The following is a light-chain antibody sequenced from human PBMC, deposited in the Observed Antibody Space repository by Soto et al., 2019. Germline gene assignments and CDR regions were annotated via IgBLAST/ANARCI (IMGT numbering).Light chain of an antibody. Sequence: DIVMTQSPLSLPVTPGEPASISCRSSQSLLHSNGYNYLDWYLQKPGQSPQLLIYLGSNRASGVPDRFSGNGSGTDFTLKISRVVAEDVGVYYCMQALQTPPTFGGGTKVEIK. J-gene: IGKJ4*01. CDR1: QSLLHSNGYNY. CDR3: MQALQTPPT. V-gene: IGKV2-28*01. CDR2: LGS.